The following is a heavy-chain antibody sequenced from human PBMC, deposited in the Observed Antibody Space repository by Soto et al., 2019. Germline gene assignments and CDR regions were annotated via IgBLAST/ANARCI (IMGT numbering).Heavy chain of an antibody. J-gene: IGHJ3*02. Sequence: KPSETLSLTCTVSGGSIFSHLWSWIRQPPGKGLEWIGYVSHSGITTHNPSLKSRVTISLDTSQNQVSLQLRSVTAADTAVYYCAREGPLSGDAFDIWGRGTKVTVSS. CDR1: GGSIFSHL. D-gene: IGHD3-16*01. V-gene: IGHV4-59*11. CDR3: AREGPLSGDAFDI. CDR2: VSHSGIT.